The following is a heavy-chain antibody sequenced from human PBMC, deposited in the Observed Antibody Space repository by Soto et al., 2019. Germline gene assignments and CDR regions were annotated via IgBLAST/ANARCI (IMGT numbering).Heavy chain of an antibody. V-gene: IGHV3-33*01. J-gene: IGHJ6*04. D-gene: IGHD1-26*01. Sequence: GGSLRLSCAASGFTFNHYAMYWVRQAPGKGLDWVAIIWYDGSNKYYADSVKGRFTISRDNSKNTLYLQMNSLRAEDTAVYYCARGAGANPHNAMDVCGEGTTVTVSS. CDR1: GFTFNHYA. CDR3: ARGAGANPHNAMDV. CDR2: IWYDGSNK.